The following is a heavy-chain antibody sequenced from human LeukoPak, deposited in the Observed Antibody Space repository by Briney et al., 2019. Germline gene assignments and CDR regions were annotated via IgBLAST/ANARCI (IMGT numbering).Heavy chain of an antibody. CDR2: ISYDGSNK. J-gene: IGHJ4*02. Sequence: GRSLRLSCAASGFTFSSYAMHWVRQAPGKGLEWVAVISYDGSNKYYADSVKGRFTISRDNSKNTLYLQMNSLRAEDTAVYYCARDRGLMATVVPSFDYWGQGTLVTVSS. D-gene: IGHD5-24*01. CDR1: GFTFSSYA. CDR3: ARDRGLMATVVPSFDY. V-gene: IGHV3-30-3*01.